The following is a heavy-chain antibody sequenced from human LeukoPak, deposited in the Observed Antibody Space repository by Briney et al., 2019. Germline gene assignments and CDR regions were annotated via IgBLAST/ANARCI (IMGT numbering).Heavy chain of an antibody. CDR1: GGSISSYY. J-gene: IGHJ6*03. D-gene: IGHD3-9*01. V-gene: IGHV4-4*07. CDR3: ARAYHYDILTGYWDYYYYMDV. CDR2: IYTSGST. Sequence: KPSETLSLTCTVSGGSISSYYWSWIRQPAGKGLEWIGRIYTSGSTNYNPSLKSRVTMSVDTSKNQFSLKLSSVTAADTAVYYCARAYHYDILTGYWDYYYYMDVWGKGTTVTVSS.